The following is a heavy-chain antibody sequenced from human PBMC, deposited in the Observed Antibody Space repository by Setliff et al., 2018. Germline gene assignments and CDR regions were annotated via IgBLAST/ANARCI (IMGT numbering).Heavy chain of an antibody. J-gene: IGHJ4*02. Sequence: GGSLRLSCATSGFNFHNYGFHWVRQAPGKGLEWVAFIRYDGSSKYYTDSVKGRFTISRDPSRNAVDLQMNNLGPHGTAVYFCAKGGSWLIAFIDNWGQGTQVTVSS. CDR3: AKGGSWLIAFIDN. D-gene: IGHD3-22*01. V-gene: IGHV3-30*02. CDR1: GFNFHNYG. CDR2: IRYDGSSK.